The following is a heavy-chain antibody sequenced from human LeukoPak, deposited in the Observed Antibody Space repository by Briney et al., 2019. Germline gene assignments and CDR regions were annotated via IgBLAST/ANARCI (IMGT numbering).Heavy chain of an antibody. V-gene: IGHV3-15*01. D-gene: IGHD2-15*01. J-gene: IGHJ4*02. CDR1: GFTFSDAW. CDR3: TTRRQDGW. CDR2: IKSKSDGGTI. Sequence: AGGSLRLSCVGSGFTFSDAWMSWVRQAPGKGLEWVGRIKSKSDGGTIDYAAPVKGRFTISRDDSRNTLHLQMNSLKTEDTAVYYCTTRRQDGWWGQGTLVTVS.